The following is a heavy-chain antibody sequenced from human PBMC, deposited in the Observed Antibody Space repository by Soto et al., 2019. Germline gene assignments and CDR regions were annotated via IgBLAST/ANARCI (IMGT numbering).Heavy chain of an antibody. D-gene: IGHD5-18*01. CDR3: TTGWGYSDN. V-gene: IGHV3-15*07. CDR2: IKSKTDGGTI. J-gene: IGHJ4*02. CDR1: GFTFNDAW. Sequence: EVQLVESGGTLVEPGGSLRLSCAASGFTFNDAWMNWVRQAPGKGLEWVGRIKSKTDGGTIDYAAPVKGRFAVSRDDSKNTLFLQMNSLRIEDTAVYYCTTGWGYSDNWGQGTLVTVSS.